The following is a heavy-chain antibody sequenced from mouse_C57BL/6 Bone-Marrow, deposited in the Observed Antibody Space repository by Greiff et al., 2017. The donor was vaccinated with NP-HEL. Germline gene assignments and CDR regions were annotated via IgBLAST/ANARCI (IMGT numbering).Heavy chain of an antibody. D-gene: IGHD2-1*01. J-gene: IGHJ4*01. V-gene: IGHV1-81*01. CDR2: IYPRSGNT. CDR1: GYTFTSYG. CDR3: ARGNTKVANPMDY. Sequence: QVQLQQSGAELARPGASVKLSCKASGYTFTSYGISWVKQRTGQGLEWIGEIYPRSGNTYYNAKFKGKATLTADKSYSTAYMELRSLTSAYSAVLFCARGNTKVANPMDYGDQGNSVTVTA.